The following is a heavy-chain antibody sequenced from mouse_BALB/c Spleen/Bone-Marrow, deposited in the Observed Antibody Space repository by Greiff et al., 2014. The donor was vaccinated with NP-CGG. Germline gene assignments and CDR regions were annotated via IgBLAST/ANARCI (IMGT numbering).Heavy chain of an antibody. CDR2: ISDGGSYT. CDR1: GFTFSDYY. Sequence: EVKLVESGGGLVKPGGSLKLSCAASGFTFSDYYMYWVRQTPEKRLEWVATISDGGSYTYYPDSVKGRFTISRDNAKNNLYLQMSNLKSEDTAMYYCANYYGSTWFAYWGQGTLVTVSA. D-gene: IGHD1-1*01. J-gene: IGHJ3*01. V-gene: IGHV5-4*02. CDR3: ANYYGSTWFAY.